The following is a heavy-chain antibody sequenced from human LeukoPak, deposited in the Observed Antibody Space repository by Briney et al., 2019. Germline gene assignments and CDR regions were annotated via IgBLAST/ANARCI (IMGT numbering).Heavy chain of an antibody. V-gene: IGHV1-69*13. CDR2: IIPIFGTA. J-gene: IGHJ6*04. CDR3: ARGIAKIIGLDYYYYGMDV. D-gene: IGHD2/OR15-2a*01. CDR1: GGTFSSYA. Sequence: GASVKVSCKASGGTFSSYAISWVRQAPGQGLEWMGGIIPIFGTADYAQKFQGRVTITADESTSTAYMELSSLRSEDTAVYYCARGIAKIIGLDYYYYGMDVWGKGTTVTVSS.